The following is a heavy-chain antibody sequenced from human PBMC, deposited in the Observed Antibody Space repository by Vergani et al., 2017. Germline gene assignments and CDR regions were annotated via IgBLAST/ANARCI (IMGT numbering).Heavy chain of an antibody. J-gene: IGHJ4*02. CDR3: ARNGFGDYGNFDF. V-gene: IGHV7-4-1*02. CDR1: GYPFRSYG. Sequence: QVQLVQSGSELKKPGASVKLSCPPSGYPFRSYGINWVRPAPGRGLEWMGWINTNIGTPTYVQGFTGRFVFSLDSSVTTAFVQITSLKAEDTAVYYCARNGFGDYGNFDFWGQGTLVTVSS. CDR2: INTNIGTP. D-gene: IGHD4-17*01.